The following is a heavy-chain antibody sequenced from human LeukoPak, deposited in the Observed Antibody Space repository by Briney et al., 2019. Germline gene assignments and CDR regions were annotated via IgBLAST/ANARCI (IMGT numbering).Heavy chain of an antibody. D-gene: IGHD5-12*01. CDR2: IWYDGSNK. J-gene: IGHJ4*02. CDR1: GFNFSSFV. Sequence: GGSLRLSCAASGFNFSSFVMHWVRQAPGKGLELVAVIWYDGSNKYYADSVKGRFTISRDNSKKTLYLQMNSLRAEDTAVYYCARGPSAYPKCFDYWGQGTLVTVSS. CDR3: ARGPSAYPKCFDY. V-gene: IGHV3-33*01.